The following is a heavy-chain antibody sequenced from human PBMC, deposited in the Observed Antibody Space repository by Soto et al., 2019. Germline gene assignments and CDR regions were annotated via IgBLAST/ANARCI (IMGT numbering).Heavy chain of an antibody. V-gene: IGHV1-69*05. J-gene: IGHJ6*02. CDR3: ARDSSPHYYYGMDV. CDR1: GGTFSSYA. CDR2: IIPSCGRA. Sequence: GASVKVSCKASGGTFSSYASSWVRQAPGQGLEWMGIIIPSCGRASYAQKFQGRVTMTRDASTSTAYMELSSLRSEDTAVYYCARDSSPHYYYGMDVWGQGTTVTVSS. D-gene: IGHD6-13*01.